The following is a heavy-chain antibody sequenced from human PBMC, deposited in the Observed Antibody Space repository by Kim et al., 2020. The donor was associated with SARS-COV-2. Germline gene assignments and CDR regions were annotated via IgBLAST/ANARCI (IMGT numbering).Heavy chain of an antibody. CDR3: AKDEGHSSSWSDSYVQH. D-gene: IGHD6-13*01. J-gene: IGHJ1*01. Sequence: VKGRFTISRDNSKNTLYLQMNSLRAEDTAVYYCAKDEGHSSSWSDSYVQHWGQGTLVTVSS. V-gene: IGHV3-30*02.